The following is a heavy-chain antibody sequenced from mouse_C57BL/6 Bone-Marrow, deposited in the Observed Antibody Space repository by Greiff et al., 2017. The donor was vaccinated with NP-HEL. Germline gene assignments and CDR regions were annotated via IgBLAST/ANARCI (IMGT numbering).Heavy chain of an antibody. Sequence: EVQLQQSGPELVKPGASVKISCKASGYSFTDYNMNWVKQSNGKSLEWIGVINPNYGTTSYNQKFKGKATFTVDQSSSTAYMQLNSLTSEDSAVYYCATMIYCSSLYYFDYWGQGTTLTVSS. CDR3: ATMIYCSSLYYFDY. CDR1: GYSFTDYN. D-gene: IGHD1-1*01. CDR2: INPNYGTT. V-gene: IGHV1-39*01. J-gene: IGHJ2*01.